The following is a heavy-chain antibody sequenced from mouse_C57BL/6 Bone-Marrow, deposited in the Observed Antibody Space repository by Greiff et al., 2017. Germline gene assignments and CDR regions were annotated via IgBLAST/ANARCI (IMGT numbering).Heavy chain of an antibody. J-gene: IGHJ1*03. CDR3: TGGYYYGSSRWYFDV. CDR1: GFTFSNYW. D-gene: IGHD1-1*01. V-gene: IGHV6-3*01. Sequence: EVQVVESGGGLVQPGGSMKLSCVASGFTFSNYWMNWVRQSPEKGLEWVAQIRLKSDNYATHYAESVKGRFTISRDDSKSSVYLQMNNLRAEDTGIYYCTGGYYYGSSRWYFDVWGTGTTVTVSS. CDR2: IRLKSDNYAT.